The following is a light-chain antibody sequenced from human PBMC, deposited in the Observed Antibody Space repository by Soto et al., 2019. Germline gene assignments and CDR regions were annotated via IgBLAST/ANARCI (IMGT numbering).Light chain of an antibody. V-gene: IGLV2-14*03. CDR1: SSDVDCYNY. CDR3: SSYTSSSTLSTYV. J-gene: IGLJ1*01. Sequence: QSVLTQPPSVSASPGQSITISCTGTSSDVDCYNYVSWYQHHPGKAPKLMIYDVSNRPSGVSNRFSGSKSGNTASLIISGLQAEDEADYYCSSYTSSSTLSTYVFGTGTKVTVL. CDR2: DVS.